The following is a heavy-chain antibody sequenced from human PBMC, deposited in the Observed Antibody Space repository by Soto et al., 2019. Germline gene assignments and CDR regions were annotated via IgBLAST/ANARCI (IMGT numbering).Heavy chain of an antibody. CDR1: GYTFTSSG. CDR2: ISTDNGNT. D-gene: IGHD3-3*01. CDR3: ARDQGITTFGVYSMYYYGMDV. Sequence: ASVKVSCKASGYTFTSSGISWVRQAHGQGLEWMGWISTDNGNTNYAQHLQGRVSMTTDTSTNTAYMDLRSLRSDDTAVYYCARDQGITTFGVYSMYYYGMDVWGQGTTVTVSS. J-gene: IGHJ6*02. V-gene: IGHV1-18*01.